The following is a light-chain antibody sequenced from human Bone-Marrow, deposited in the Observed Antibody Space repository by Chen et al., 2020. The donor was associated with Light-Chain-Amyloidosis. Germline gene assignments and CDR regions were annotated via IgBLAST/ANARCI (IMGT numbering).Light chain of an antibody. V-gene: IGKV3-15*01. CDR3: QQYNNWPLT. CDR2: GAA. J-gene: IGKJ4*01. Sequence: EIVMTQSPAPLSVSPGERATLSCTASQSVSSNLALYQQKPGQAPRLLIYGAATRAPGVPARFSGSGSGTEFTLTISSLQSEDLAVYYCQQYNNWPLTFGGGTKVEIK. CDR1: QSVSSN.